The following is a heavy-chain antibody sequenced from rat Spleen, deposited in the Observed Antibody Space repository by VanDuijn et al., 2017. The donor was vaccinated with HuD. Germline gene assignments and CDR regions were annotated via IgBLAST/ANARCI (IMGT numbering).Heavy chain of an antibody. J-gene: IGHJ3*01. D-gene: IGHD1-2*01. CDR2: ISTGGDNT. CDR3: ARLGITLGAGHWFAY. CDR1: GFTFSNYY. V-gene: IGHV5-25*01. Sequence: EVQLVESGGGLVQPGRSLKLSCAASGFTFSNYYMAWVRQAPTKGLEWVAYISTGGDNTYYRDSVKGRFTVSRDNAKSTLYLQMGSLRSEDTATYYCARLGITLGAGHWFAYWGQGTLVTVSS.